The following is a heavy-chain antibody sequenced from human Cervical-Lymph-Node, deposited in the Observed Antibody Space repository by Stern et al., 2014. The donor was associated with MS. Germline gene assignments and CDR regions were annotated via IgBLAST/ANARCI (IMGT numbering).Heavy chain of an antibody. CDR2: INTNTGKQ. D-gene: IGHD5-24*01. J-gene: IGHJ4*02. V-gene: IGHV7-4-1*02. CDR1: GYRFTSYG. CDR3: LSDYN. Sequence: GQLVQSGSEFKKPGASVKVSCTGHGYRFTSYGMNWVRQASGQGLEWMGRINTNTGKQTYAQGFTVRVVFSLGTSVCTAYLEITSLKAEDTAVYYCLSDYNWGQGTLDTVSS.